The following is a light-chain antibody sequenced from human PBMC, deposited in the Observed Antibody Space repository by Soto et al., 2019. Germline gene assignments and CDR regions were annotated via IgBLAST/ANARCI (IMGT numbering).Light chain of an antibody. J-gene: IGKJ2*01. CDR2: AAS. CDR1: QSISSSY. V-gene: IGKV3-20*01. CDR3: QQYGSSSYT. Sequence: EIVLTQSPGTLSLSPGERATLTCRASQSISSSYLAWYQQKPGQAPRLLIYAASSRATGITVRFSGSGSGTDFTLTISRLEPEDVAVYYCQQYGSSSYTFGQGTQLEIK.